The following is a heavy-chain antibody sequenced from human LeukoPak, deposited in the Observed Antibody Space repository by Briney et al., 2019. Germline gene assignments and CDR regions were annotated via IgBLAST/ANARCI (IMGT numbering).Heavy chain of an antibody. CDR3: ARGEGLFDY. Sequence: GGSLRLSCAACGFNVSSSYMSCVRQAPGKGLEWVSVIYSGGRTKYADSVKGRFTISRDNSKNTLYLQMNSLRAEDTAVYYCARGEGLFDYWGQGTLVTVSS. CDR1: GFNVSSSY. V-gene: IGHV3-53*01. CDR2: IYSGGRT. J-gene: IGHJ4*02.